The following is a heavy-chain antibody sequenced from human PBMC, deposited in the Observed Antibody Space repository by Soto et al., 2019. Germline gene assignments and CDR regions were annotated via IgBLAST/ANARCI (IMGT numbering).Heavy chain of an antibody. J-gene: IGHJ6*02. CDR1: GFTFSSYG. D-gene: IGHD3-22*01. V-gene: IGHV3-30*18. Sequence: GGSLRLSCAASGFTFSSYGMHWVRQAPGKGLEWVAVISYDGSNKYYADSVKGRFTISRDNSKNTLYLQMNSLRAEDTAVYYCAKDTRPMIVVVTYYYGMDVWGQGTTVTVSS. CDR3: AKDTRPMIVVVTYYYGMDV. CDR2: ISYDGSNK.